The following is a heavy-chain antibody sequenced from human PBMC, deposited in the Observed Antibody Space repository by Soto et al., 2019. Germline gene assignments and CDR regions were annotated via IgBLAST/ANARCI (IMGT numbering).Heavy chain of an antibody. CDR1: GFTFSSYA. CDR3: VRDYALRYFDY. D-gene: IGHD3-16*01. J-gene: IGHJ4*02. CDR2: ISYDGSNK. Sequence: GGSLRLSCAASGFTFSSYAMHWVRQAPGKGLEWVAVISYDGSNKYYADSVKGRFTISRDNSKNTLYLQMNSLRAEDTAVYYCVRDYALRYFDYWGQGTLVTVSS. V-gene: IGHV3-30-3*01.